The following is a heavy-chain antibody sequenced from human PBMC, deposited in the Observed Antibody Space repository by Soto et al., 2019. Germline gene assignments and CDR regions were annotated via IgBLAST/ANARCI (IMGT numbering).Heavy chain of an antibody. Sequence: SETLSLTCTVSGGSIGSYYWSWIRHPAGKGLEWIGRIYTSGSTNYNPSLKSRVTMSVDTSKNQFSLKLSSVTAADTAVYYCARDSAAADYFDYWGHGTLVTVSS. D-gene: IGHD6-13*01. J-gene: IGHJ4*01. CDR2: IYTSGST. CDR1: GGSIGSYY. V-gene: IGHV4-4*07. CDR3: ARDSAAADYFDY.